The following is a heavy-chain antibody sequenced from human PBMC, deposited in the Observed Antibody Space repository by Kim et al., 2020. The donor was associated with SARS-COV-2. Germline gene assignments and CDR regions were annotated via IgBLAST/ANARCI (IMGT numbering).Heavy chain of an antibody. CDR1: GFTFSRYA. V-gene: IGHV3-48*03. D-gene: IGHD3-22*01. Sequence: GGSLRLSCAASGFTFSRYAMNWVRQAPGKGLEWVSYISSSGSTIYYADSVKGRFTISRDNAKNSLYLQMNSLRAEDTAVYYCARWHYYDHYPCDAFDIWGQGTMVTVSS. CDR3: ARWHYYDHYPCDAFDI. CDR2: ISSSGSTI. J-gene: IGHJ3*02.